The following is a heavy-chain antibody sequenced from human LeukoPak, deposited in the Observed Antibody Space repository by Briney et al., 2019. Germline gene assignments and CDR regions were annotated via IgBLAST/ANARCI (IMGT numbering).Heavy chain of an antibody. CDR1: GYTFTGYY. V-gene: IGHV1-2*02. Sequence: ASVKVSCKASGYTFTGYYMHWVRQAPGQGLEWMGWINPNSGGTNYAQKFQGRVTMTRDTSTSTVYMELSSLRSEDTAVYYCARALEAVAGNYYYYYGMDVWGQGTTVTVSS. CDR3: ARALEAVAGNYYYYYGMDV. CDR2: INPNSGGT. D-gene: IGHD6-19*01. J-gene: IGHJ6*02.